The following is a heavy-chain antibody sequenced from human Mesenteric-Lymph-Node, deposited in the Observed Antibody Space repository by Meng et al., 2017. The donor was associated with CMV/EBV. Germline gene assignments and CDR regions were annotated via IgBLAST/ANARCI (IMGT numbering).Heavy chain of an antibody. J-gene: IGHJ4*02. CDR2: INHSGST. CDR3: ARHQRWLKSEGGFNY. CDR1: GGSFSGYY. V-gene: IGHV4-34*01. Sequence: QVQLRPWGAGLLKPSGTLSLTCAVYGGSFSGYYWSWIRQPPGKGLEWIGEINHSGSTNYNPSLKSRVTISVDTSKNQFSLKLSSVTAADTAVYYCARHQRWLKSEGGFNYWGQGTLVTVSS. D-gene: IGHD4-23*01.